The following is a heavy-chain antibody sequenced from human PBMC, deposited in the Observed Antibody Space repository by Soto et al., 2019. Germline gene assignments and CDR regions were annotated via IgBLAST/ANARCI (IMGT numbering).Heavy chain of an antibody. CDR3: ARGRYYYDSSGYYHRAEAFAI. J-gene: IGHJ3*02. D-gene: IGHD3-22*01. Sequence: SEELSHTYAVYGGLLRGCYWSGSRQPPGKVLEWIGEINHSGSTNSNPSLKSRVTISVDTSKNQFSLKLSSVTAADTAVYYCARGRYYYDSSGYYHRAEAFAIRGQRSMVIV. CDR2: INHSGST. CDR1: GGLLRGCY. V-gene: IGHV4-34*01.